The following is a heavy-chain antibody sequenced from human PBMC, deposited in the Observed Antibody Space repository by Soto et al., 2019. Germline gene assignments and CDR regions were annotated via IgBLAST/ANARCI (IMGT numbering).Heavy chain of an antibody. D-gene: IGHD3-16*01. V-gene: IGHV3-23*01. CDR1: GFTVSSYA. CDR2: ISGSGST. J-gene: IGHJ6*03. CDR3: AKALRFTFTTGYYMDA. Sequence: VQLLESGGGLVQPGGSLRLSCAASGFTVSSYAMSWVRQAPGKGLEWVSVISGSGSTYSADSVKGRFTISRDSSKNTVYLQMNSLRAEDTAVYYCAKALRFTFTTGYYMDAWGRGTTVTVSS.